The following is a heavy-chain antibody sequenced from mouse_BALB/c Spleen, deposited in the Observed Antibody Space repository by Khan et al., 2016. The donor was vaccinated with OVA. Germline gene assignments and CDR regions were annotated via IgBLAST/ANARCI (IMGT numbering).Heavy chain of an antibody. CDR3: ARRNYFGYTFAY. CDR2: ISPGSGDT. Sequence: HVQLQQSGAELARPGASVKLSCKASGYTFTDYYINWVKQRTGQGLEWIGEISPGSGDTYYHERFKGKATLTADKSSSTAYMQLSSLTSEASAVYFCARRNYFGYTFAYWGQGTLVTVSA. CDR1: GYTFTDYY. J-gene: IGHJ3*01. V-gene: IGHV1-77*01. D-gene: IGHD1-2*01.